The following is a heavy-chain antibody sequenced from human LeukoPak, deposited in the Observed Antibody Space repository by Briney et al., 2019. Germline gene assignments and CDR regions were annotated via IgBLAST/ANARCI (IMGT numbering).Heavy chain of an antibody. V-gene: IGHV4-59*01. CDR1: GGSISTYY. CDR3: ARGKAQANWFDP. CDR2: IYYSGST. J-gene: IGHJ5*02. Sequence: SETLSLTCTVSGGSISTYYWSWIRQPPGKGLDWIGYIYYSGSTNYNPSLKSRVTITVDTSKKQFSLKLSSVTAADTAVYYCARGKAQANWFDPWGQGTLVTVSS.